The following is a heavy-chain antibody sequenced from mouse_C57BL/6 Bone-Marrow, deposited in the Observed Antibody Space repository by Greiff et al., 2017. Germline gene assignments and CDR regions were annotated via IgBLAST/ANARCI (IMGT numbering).Heavy chain of an antibody. V-gene: IGHV1-63*01. CDR1: GYTFTNYW. J-gene: IGHJ4*01. Sequence: QVQLQQSGAELVRPGTSVKMSCKASGYTFTNYWIGWAKQRPGHGLEWIGDIYPGGGYTNYNEKFKGKATLTADKSSSTAYMQFSSLTSEDSASYYCARKGKYSNYLYAMDYWGQGTSVTVSS. CDR3: ARKGKYSNYLYAMDY. CDR2: IYPGGGYT. D-gene: IGHD2-5*01.